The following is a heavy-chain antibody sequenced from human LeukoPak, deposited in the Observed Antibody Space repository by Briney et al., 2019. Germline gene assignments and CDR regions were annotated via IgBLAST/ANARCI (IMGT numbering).Heavy chain of an antibody. Sequence: SETLSLTCTVSGGSISSTSYYWGWIRQPPGKGLEWLGSIYYSGSTYYSPPLKSRVAISVDTSKNEFSLKLSSVTAADTAVYYCATWRRQYYYGSGSYDYWGQGTLVTVSS. CDR3: ATWRRQYYYGSGSYDY. CDR1: GGSISSTSYY. CDR2: IYYSGST. D-gene: IGHD3-10*01. J-gene: IGHJ4*02. V-gene: IGHV4-39*01.